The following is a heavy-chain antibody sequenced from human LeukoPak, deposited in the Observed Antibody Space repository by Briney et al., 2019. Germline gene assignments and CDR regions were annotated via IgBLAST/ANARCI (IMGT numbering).Heavy chain of an antibody. V-gene: IGHV3-48*01. CDR3: AKDRDGSGSFQKRMDV. Sequence: QTGGSLRLSCAASGFSFSTYGMIWVRQAPGKGLEWISYISSSSNPIHYADSVKGRFTISRDNSKNTLFLQMSSLRPDDTAVYYCAKDRDGSGSFQKRMDVWGQGTTVTVSS. J-gene: IGHJ6*02. CDR1: GFSFSTYG. CDR2: ISSSSNPI. D-gene: IGHD3-10*01.